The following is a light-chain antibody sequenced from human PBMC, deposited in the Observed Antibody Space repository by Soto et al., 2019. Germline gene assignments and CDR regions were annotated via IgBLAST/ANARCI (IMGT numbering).Light chain of an antibody. J-gene: IGKJ1*01. CDR1: QSISSY. Sequence: DIQMTQSPSSLSASVGDRVTITCRASQSISSYLNWYQQKPGKAPKLLIYAASSLQSGVPSRFSGSGSGTDFTLTISSLQPGDFATYYCQQRYSTPRTVGQGTKVEIK. CDR2: AAS. V-gene: IGKV1-39*01. CDR3: QQRYSTPRT.